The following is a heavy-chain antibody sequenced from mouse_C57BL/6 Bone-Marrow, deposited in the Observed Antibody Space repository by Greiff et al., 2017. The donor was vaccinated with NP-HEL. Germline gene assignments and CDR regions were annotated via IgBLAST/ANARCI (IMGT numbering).Heavy chain of an antibody. CDR2: INPNNGGT. CDR3: ARSVFPSWFAY. CDR1: GYTFTDYN. J-gene: IGHJ3*01. Sequence: EVQRVESGPELVKPGASVKIPCKASGYTFTDYNMDWVKQSHGKSLEWIGDINPNNGGTIYNQKFKGKATLTVDKSSSTAYMELRSLTSEDTAVYYCARSVFPSWFAYWGQGTLVTVSA. V-gene: IGHV1-18*01.